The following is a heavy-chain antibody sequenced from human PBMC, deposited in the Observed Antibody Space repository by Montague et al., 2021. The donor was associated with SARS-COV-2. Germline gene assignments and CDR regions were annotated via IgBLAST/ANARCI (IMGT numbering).Heavy chain of an antibody. D-gene: IGHD4-23*01. V-gene: IGHV4-34*01. CDR3: ARWVPQTLTLIGLRGKSASDY. J-gene: IGHJ4*02. CDR2: INHSGTT. Sequence: SETLSLTCAVHGGSFSGYYWSWIRQSPGKGLEWIAEINHSGTTNYKFNPSLRSRVTISVDTSKSQFSLKLSSVTAADTGVYYCARWVPQTLTLIGLRGKSASDYWGQGTLVTVSS. CDR1: GGSFSGYY.